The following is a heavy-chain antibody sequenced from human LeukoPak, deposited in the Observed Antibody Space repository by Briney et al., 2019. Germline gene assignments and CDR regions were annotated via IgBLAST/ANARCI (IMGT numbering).Heavy chain of an antibody. CDR3: ARVSSSWYGIYYYYMDV. Sequence: ASVKVSCKASGYTFTSYDINWVRQATGQGLEWMGWMNPNSGNTGYAQRFQGRVTITRNTSISTAYMELSSLRSEDTAVYYCARVSSSWYGIYYYYMDVWGKGTTVTVSS. J-gene: IGHJ6*03. D-gene: IGHD6-13*01. CDR1: GYTFTSYD. CDR2: MNPNSGNT. V-gene: IGHV1-8*03.